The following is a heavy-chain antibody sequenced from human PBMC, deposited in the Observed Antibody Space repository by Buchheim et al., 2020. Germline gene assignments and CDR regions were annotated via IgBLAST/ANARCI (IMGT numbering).Heavy chain of an antibody. CDR1: GFTFNTYV. J-gene: IGHJ4*02. CDR2: YLGDGHDK. CDR3: VREGGSSGHCGYFDY. D-gene: IGHD2-21*01. V-gene: IGHV3-30*15. Sequence: QVQLVESGGGVVQPGESLRLSCAASGFTFNTYVMHWVRQAPGKGLEWVAGYLGDGHDKHYAESVKGRFIISRDNSKNTLYLEISDLRGDDTAMYYCVREGGSSGHCGYFDYWGQGA.